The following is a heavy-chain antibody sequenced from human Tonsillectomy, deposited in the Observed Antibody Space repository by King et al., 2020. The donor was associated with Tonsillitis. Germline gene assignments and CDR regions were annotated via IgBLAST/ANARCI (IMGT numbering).Heavy chain of an antibody. J-gene: IGHJ4*02. V-gene: IGHV3-23*04. CDR3: AKENTATSGPDYFDY. Sequence: VQLVESGGGLVQPGGSLRLSCAASGFTFSSYAMNWVRQAPGKGLEWVSAISGGGDSTYDADSVKSRFTISRDNSKNTLYLQMNSLRAEDTAVYYCAKENTATSGPDYFDYWGQGTLVTVSS. CDR2: ISGGGDST. D-gene: IGHD6-13*01. CDR1: GFTFSSYA.